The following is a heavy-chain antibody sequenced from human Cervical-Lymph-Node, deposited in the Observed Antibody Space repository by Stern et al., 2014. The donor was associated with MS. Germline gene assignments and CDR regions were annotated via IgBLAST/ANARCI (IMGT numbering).Heavy chain of an antibody. V-gene: IGHV3-23*01. CDR1: GFTFSTYA. D-gene: IGHD2-2*01. CDR2: ISDSGVYT. J-gene: IGHJ6*02. Sequence: EVQLLESGGGLVQPGGSLRLSCAASGFTFSTYAFSWVRQVPGKGMEWVSSISDSGVYTYYADSVKGRFTISRDNSKSMLYLEMQSLRAEDTAVYHCAKDLGRGVVVVPLYGLDVWGQGTTVTVSS. CDR3: AKDLGRGVVVVPLYGLDV.